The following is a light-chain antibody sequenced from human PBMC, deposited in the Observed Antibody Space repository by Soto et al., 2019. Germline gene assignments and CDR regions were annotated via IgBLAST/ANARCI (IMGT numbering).Light chain of an antibody. CDR1: QDISNY. CDR2: DAS. CDR3: QQYDNFPLT. V-gene: IGKV1-33*01. Sequence: DIQMTQSPSSLSASVGDRVTITCQASQDISNYLNWYQQKPGKAPKLLIYDASNLETGVTSRFSGSGSGTDFTFTISSLQPEDIATYYCQQYDNFPLTFGGGTKVEIK. J-gene: IGKJ4*01.